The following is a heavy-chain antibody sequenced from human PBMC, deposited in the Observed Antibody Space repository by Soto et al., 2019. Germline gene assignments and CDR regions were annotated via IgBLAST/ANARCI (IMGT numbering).Heavy chain of an antibody. CDR3: ARATLPGPGIAAGGFGGMDV. Sequence: NPGGSLRLSCAASGFTFSDYYMSWIRQAPGKGLEWVSYISSSSSYTNYADSVKGRFTISRDNPKNSLYLQMNSLRAEDTAVYYCARATLPGPGIAAGGFGGMDVWGQGTTVTVSS. V-gene: IGHV3-11*06. D-gene: IGHD6-13*01. CDR2: ISSSSSYT. J-gene: IGHJ6*02. CDR1: GFTFSDYY.